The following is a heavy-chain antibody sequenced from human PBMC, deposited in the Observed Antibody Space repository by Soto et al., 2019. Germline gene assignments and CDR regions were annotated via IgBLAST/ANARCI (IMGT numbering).Heavy chain of an antibody. CDR3: ARWAVAPAFDY. CDR1: GGSISSGDYY. J-gene: IGHJ4*02. V-gene: IGHV4-30-4*01. CDR2: IYYSGNT. Sequence: SETLSLTCTVSGGSISSGDYYWSWIRQPPGKGLEWIGYIYYSGNTYYNPSLKSRVTISVDTSKNQFSLKLSSVTAADTAVYYCARWAVAPAFDYWGQGTLVTVSS.